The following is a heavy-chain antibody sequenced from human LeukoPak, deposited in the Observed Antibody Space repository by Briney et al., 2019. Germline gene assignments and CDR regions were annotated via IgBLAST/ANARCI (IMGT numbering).Heavy chain of an antibody. V-gene: IGHV3-23*01. D-gene: IGHD6-19*01. CDR3: AKEESSGWYTIDY. Sequence: GGSLRLSCAASGFTFSSYALSWVRQAPGKGLEWVSTISGSGGTTYYADSVKGRFTISRDNSKNTLYLQMSSLRVEDTAVYYCAKEESSGWYTIDYWGQGTLVTVSS. J-gene: IGHJ4*02. CDR2: ISGSGGTT. CDR1: GFTFSSYA.